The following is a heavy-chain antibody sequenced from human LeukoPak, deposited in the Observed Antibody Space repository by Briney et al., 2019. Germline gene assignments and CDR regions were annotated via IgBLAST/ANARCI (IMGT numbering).Heavy chain of an antibody. CDR3: AKDPAALRGVVAFDI. J-gene: IGHJ3*02. CDR1: GFTFSGCG. D-gene: IGHD3-10*01. V-gene: IGHV3-30*02. Sequence: GGSLRLSCAASGFTFSGCGMHWVRQAPGKGLEWVAFIWYDGRDKYYADSVKGQFTISRDNSKNTLYLQMNSLRAEDTAVYYCAKDPAALRGVVAFDIWGQGTMVTVSS. CDR2: IWYDGRDK.